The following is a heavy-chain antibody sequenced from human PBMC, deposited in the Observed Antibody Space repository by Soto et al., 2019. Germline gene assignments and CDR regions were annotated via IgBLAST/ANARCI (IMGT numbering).Heavy chain of an antibody. CDR2: IWYDGSNK. V-gene: IGHV3-33*01. D-gene: IGHD5-12*01. J-gene: IGHJ4*02. Sequence: QVQLVESGGGVVQPGRSLRLSCAASGFTFSSYGMHWVRQAPGKGLEWVAVIWYDGSNKYYADSVKGRFTISRDNSKNTLYLQMNSLRAEDTAVYYCAREGWLHAPFDYWGQGTLVTVSS. CDR3: AREGWLHAPFDY. CDR1: GFTFSSYG.